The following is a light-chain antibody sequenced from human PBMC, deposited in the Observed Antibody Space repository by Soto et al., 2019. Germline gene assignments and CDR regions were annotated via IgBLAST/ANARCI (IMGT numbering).Light chain of an antibody. CDR3: CSYGGGRTPLG. CDR2: DVS. CDR1: RGDDGGYKY. J-gene: IGLJ2*01. V-gene: IGLV2-11*01. Sequence: QSALTQPRSVSGSPGQSVAISCTGSRGDDGGYKYVSWYQQFPGKAPKLIIYDVSRRPSGVPDRFSGSKSGNTASLTISGLQAEDEGDYYCCSYGGGRTPLGFGGGTKLTVL.